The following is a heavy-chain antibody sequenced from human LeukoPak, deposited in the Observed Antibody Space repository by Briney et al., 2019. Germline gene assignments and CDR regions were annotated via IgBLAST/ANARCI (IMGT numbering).Heavy chain of an antibody. J-gene: IGHJ5*02. D-gene: IGHD3-10*01. Sequence: GGSLRLSCEASGFIFNRHAMNWARQAPGKGLEWVAVISYDGRNKYYADSVKGRFSVSRDNSMNRLFLQMNSLRPDDTAVYYCARLIPEGAMVRGVIGNWFDPCGQGTLVTVSS. CDR1: GFIFNRHA. CDR2: ISYDGRNK. V-gene: IGHV3-30*04. CDR3: ARLIPEGAMVRGVIGNWFDP.